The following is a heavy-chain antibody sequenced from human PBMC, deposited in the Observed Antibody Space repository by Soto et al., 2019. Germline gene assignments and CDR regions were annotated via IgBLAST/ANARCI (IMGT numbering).Heavy chain of an antibody. CDR3: AIHPAMVRGLLYYFDY. V-gene: IGHV3-30-3*01. J-gene: IGHJ4*02. Sequence: QVQLVESGGGVVQPGRSLRLSCAASGFTFSSYAMHWVGQAPGKGLEWVAVISYDGSNKYYADSVKGRFTISRDNSKNTLYLQMNGLRDEDTAVYYCAIHPAMVRGLLYYFDYWGQGTLGTVSS. CDR1: GFTFSSYA. CDR2: ISYDGSNK. D-gene: IGHD3-10*01.